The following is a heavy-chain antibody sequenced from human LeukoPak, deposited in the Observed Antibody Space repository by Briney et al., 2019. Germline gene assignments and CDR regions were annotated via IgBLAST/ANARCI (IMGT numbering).Heavy chain of an antibody. Sequence: SETLSLTCGVYGGSFSGYHWSWIRQPPGKGLEWIGEINHSGSTNYHPSLKSRVTISGDTSKKQFSLKLNSVTAADTAVYYCARLVPKVRGRWYYYMDVWGKGTTVAISS. CDR2: INHSGST. V-gene: IGHV4-34*01. CDR3: ARLVPKVRGRWYYYMDV. J-gene: IGHJ6*03. CDR1: GGSFSGYH. D-gene: IGHD3-10*01.